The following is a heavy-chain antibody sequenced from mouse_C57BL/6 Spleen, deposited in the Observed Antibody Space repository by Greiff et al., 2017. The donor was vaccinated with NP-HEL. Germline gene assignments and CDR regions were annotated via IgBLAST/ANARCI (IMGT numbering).Heavy chain of an antibody. CDR3: ARSYGNFYFDY. J-gene: IGHJ2*01. V-gene: IGHV1-54*01. D-gene: IGHD2-1*01. Sequence: VKLQESGAELVRPGTSVKVSCKASGYAFTNYLIEWVKQRPGQGLEWIGVINPGSGGTNYNEKFKGKATLTADKSSSTAYMQLSSLTSEDSAVYFCARSYGNFYFDYWGQGTTLTVSS. CDR2: INPGSGGT. CDR1: GYAFTNYL.